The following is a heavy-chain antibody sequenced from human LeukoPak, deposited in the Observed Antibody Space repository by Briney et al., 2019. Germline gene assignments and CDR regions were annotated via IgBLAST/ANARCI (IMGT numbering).Heavy chain of an antibody. CDR1: GFTFSDYY. Sequence: KSGGSLRLSCAASGFTFSDYYMSWIRQAPGKGLEWVSYISSSSSYTNYADSVKGRFTISRDNAKNSLYLQMNSLRAEDTAVYYCASLLPPIVATSHWFDPWGQGTLVTVSS. CDR3: ASLLPPIVATSHWFDP. D-gene: IGHD5-12*01. V-gene: IGHV3-11*06. CDR2: ISSSSSYT. J-gene: IGHJ5*02.